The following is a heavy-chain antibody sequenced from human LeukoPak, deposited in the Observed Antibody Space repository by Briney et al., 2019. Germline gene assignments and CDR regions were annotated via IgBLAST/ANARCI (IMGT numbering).Heavy chain of an antibody. J-gene: IGHJ4*02. Sequence: GGSLRLSCAASGFXFSSYWMHWVRQVPGKGRVWVSRSNSDGGSTSYADSVKGRFTISRDSAKNTVYLQMNSLRAEDTAVYYCARARYSYGPFDYWGQGTLVTVSS. CDR1: GFXFSSYW. D-gene: IGHD5-18*01. CDR3: ARARYSYGPFDY. V-gene: IGHV3-74*01. CDR2: SNSDGGST.